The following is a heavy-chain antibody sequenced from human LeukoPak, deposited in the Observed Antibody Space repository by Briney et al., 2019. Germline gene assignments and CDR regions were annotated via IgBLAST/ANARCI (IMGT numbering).Heavy chain of an antibody. CDR1: GGSISSYY. J-gene: IGHJ6*03. D-gene: IGHD3-3*01. CDR2: IYHSGST. Sequence: SETLSLTCTVSGGSISSYYWGWIRQPPGKGLEWIGSIYHSGSTYYNPSLKSRVTISVDTSKNQFSLKLSSVTAADTAVYYCARGIYDFWSGYLGYYYYYYMDVWGKGTTVTVSS. V-gene: IGHV4-39*07. CDR3: ARGIYDFWSGYLGYYYYYYMDV.